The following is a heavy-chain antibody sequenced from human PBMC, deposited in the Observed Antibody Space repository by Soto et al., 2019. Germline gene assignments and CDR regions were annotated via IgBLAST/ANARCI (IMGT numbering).Heavy chain of an antibody. J-gene: IGHJ6*02. CDR2: IGTSETIR. D-gene: IGHD3-3*01. CDR1: GFTFSSYE. V-gene: IGHV3-48*03. CDR3: ARETLTLFGGVRDNVYYGMDV. Sequence: EVQLEESGGGLVQPGGSLRLSCAASGFTFSSYEMNWVRQVPGKGLQWVSYIGTSETIRYYADSVKGRFTISRDNAKNALDLQMNSLRAEDTASYYCARETLTLFGGVRDNVYYGMDVWGPGTTVTVSS.